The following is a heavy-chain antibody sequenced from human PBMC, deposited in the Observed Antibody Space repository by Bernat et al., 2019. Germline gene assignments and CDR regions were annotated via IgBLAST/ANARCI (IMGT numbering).Heavy chain of an antibody. CDR1: GGSISSYY. J-gene: IGHJ4*02. D-gene: IGHD2-2*01. V-gene: IGHV4-59*08. Sequence: QVQLQESGPGLVKPSETLSLTCSVSGGSISSYYWSWIRQPPGKGLEWIGYIYYSGSTNYNPSLKSRVTISVDTSKNHFSLRLGSVTAADTAMYYCARHTGRNRLLSGFDYWGQGTLVTVSS. CDR3: ARHTGRNRLLSGFDY. CDR2: IYYSGST.